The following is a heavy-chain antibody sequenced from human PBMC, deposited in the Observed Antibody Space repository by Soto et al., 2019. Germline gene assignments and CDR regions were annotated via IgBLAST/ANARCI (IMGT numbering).Heavy chain of an antibody. V-gene: IGHV1-69*02. CDR2: IIPILGIA. CDR3: ARGVVPAAINAFDI. CDR1: GGTFSSYT. D-gene: IGHD2-2*01. Sequence: GXSVKVSCKASGGTFSSYTISWVRQAPGQGLEWMGRIIPILGIANYAQKFQGRVTITADKSTSTAYMELSSLRSEDTAVYYCARGVVPAAINAFDIWGQGTMVTVSS. J-gene: IGHJ3*02.